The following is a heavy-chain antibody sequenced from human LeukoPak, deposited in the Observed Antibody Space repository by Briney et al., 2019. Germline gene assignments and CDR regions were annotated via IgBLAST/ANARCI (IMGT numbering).Heavy chain of an antibody. CDR3: ARDLYRENLRYFDWLLSPDPYYFDY. CDR1: GFTFSNYW. Sequence: GGSLRLSCAASGFTFSNYWMNWVRQAPGNGLEWVSAIGSSDGKTYYADSVKGRLTISRDNSKNSLYLQMNSLRAEDTAVYYCARDLYRENLRYFDWLLSPDPYYFDYWGQGTLVTVSS. J-gene: IGHJ4*02. CDR2: IGSSDGKT. D-gene: IGHD3-9*01. V-gene: IGHV3-23*01.